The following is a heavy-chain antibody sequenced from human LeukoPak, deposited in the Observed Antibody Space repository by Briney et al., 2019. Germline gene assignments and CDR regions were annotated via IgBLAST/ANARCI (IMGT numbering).Heavy chain of an antibody. CDR1: GYIFTDYY. J-gene: IGHJ4*02. CDR2: INPNSGGT. CDR3: AREPHGSGSYYGTAFDY. V-gene: IGHV1-2*06. D-gene: IGHD3-10*01. Sequence: ASVKVSCKASGYIFTDYYMHWVRQAPGQGLEWMGRINPNSGGTNYAQKFQGRVTMTRDTSISTAYMELSRLRSDDTAVYYCAREPHGSGSYYGTAFDYWGQGTLVTVSS.